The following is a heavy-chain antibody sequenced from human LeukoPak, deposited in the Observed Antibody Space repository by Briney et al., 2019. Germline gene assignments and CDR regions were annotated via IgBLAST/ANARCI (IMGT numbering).Heavy chain of an antibody. D-gene: IGHD1-26*01. Sequence: ASVKVSCKASGYTFTSHDINWVRQATGQGLEWMGWISAYNGNTNYAQKLQGRVTMTTDTSTSTAYMELRSLRSDDTAVYYCARVLGELPYGMDVWGQGTTVTVSS. CDR2: ISAYNGNT. J-gene: IGHJ6*02. CDR1: GYTFTSHD. CDR3: ARVLGELPYGMDV. V-gene: IGHV1-18*01.